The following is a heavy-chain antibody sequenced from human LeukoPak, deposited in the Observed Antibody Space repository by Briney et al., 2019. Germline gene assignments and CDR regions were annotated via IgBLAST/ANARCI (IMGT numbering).Heavy chain of an antibody. CDR1: GFIVSANY. CDR3: AHSYEIDSSGYHRPPAF. CDR2: LYSGGHTFHRDGTT. D-gene: IGHD3-22*01. Sequence: GGSLRLSCAASGFIVSANYMSWARQAPGKGLVGVSVLYSGGHTFHRDGTTYYADSVEGRFTISGDKSANTVYLQMNRLRLDDTAVYYCAHSYEIDSSGYHRPPAFWGQGTLVTVSS. J-gene: IGHJ4*02. V-gene: IGHV3-53*05.